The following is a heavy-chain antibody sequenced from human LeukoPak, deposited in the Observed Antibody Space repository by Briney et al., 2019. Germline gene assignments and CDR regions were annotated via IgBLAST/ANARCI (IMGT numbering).Heavy chain of an antibody. CDR2: IRHDGSNT. D-gene: IGHD6-6*01. CDR1: GFTLSNYG. J-gene: IGHJ1*01. V-gene: IGHV3-30*02. Sequence: GGSLRLSCAVSGFTLSNYGMHWVRQAPGKGPEWVAFIRHDGSNTNYADFVKGRFTISRDSSKNTLYLQINSLRPEDTAVYFCANSLRIAAREYFQHWGQGNLVTVSS. CDR3: ANSLRIAAREYFQH.